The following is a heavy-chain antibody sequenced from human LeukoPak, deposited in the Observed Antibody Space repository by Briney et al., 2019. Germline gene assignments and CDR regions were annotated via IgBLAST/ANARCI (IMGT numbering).Heavy chain of an antibody. CDR2: IWYDGSNK. V-gene: IGHV3-33*01. J-gene: IGHJ4*02. CDR3: ARVVAAAGTRAFDF. D-gene: IGHD6-13*01. CDR1: GITLSNYG. Sequence: GRSLRLSCVASGITLSNYGMHWVRQAPGKGLEWVAGIWYDGSNKNYVDSVKGRFTISRDNSKNTLFLEMSSLRVEDTAVYYCARVVAAAGTRAFDFWGQGTLVTVSP.